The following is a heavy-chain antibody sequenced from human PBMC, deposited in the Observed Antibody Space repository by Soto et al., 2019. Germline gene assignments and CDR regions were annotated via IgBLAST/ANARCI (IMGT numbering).Heavy chain of an antibody. Sequence: QVQLVESGGGVVQPGRSLRLSCAASGFTFSSYGMHWVRQAPGKGLEWVAVISYDGSNKYYADSVKGRFTISRDNSKNTLYLQMNRLRAEDTAVYYCATAEGCSGGSCYSRIRYEYFQHWGQGTLVTVSS. V-gene: IGHV3-30*03. D-gene: IGHD2-15*01. J-gene: IGHJ1*01. CDR1: GFTFSSYG. CDR3: ATAEGCSGGSCYSRIRYEYFQH. CDR2: ISYDGSNK.